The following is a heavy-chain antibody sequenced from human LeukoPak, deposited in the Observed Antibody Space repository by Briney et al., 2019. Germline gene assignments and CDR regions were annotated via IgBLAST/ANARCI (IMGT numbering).Heavy chain of an antibody. CDR3: ANFQTVGVKPFEH. CDR1: GFTFSRYW. CDR2: ISPDSTFI. D-gene: IGHD1-26*01. V-gene: IGHV3-21*01. J-gene: IGHJ5*02. Sequence: GGSLRLSCAASGFTFSRYWMSWVRQAPGKGLEWVSSISPDSTFIPQADSVKGRFTISRDNFKNSLYLQMESLRVEDTAVYYCANFQTVGVKPFEHWGQGTLVTVSS.